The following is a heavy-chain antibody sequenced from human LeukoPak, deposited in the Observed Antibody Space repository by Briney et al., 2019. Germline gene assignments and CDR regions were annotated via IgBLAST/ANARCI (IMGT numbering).Heavy chain of an antibody. V-gene: IGHV1-18*01. CDR2: ISAYNGNT. CDR3: ARGDYDTSNYQYY. J-gene: IGHJ4*02. D-gene: IGHD3-22*01. Sequence: GASVTVSCKAFDYTFTNYGITWVRQARGQGLEGMGWISAYNGNTNYAEKLQGRATMTTDTSTSTAYMELRSLRSDDTAVYYCARGDYDTSNYQYYWGQGTLVIVSS. CDR1: DYTFTNYG.